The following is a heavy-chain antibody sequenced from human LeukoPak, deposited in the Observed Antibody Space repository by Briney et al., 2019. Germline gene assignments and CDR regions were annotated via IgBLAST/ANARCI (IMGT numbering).Heavy chain of an antibody. CDR3: TRPNPYCGGDCHTNYYYYMDV. V-gene: IGHV3-73*01. J-gene: IGHJ6*03. Sequence: GGSLRLSGAASGFTFSGSAMHWVGQASGKGREWVGRIRSKANSYATACAASVKGRFTISRDDSKNTAYLQMNSLKTEDTAVYYCTRPNPYCGGDCHTNYYYYMDVWGKGNTVTVSS. D-gene: IGHD2-21*02. CDR1: GFTFSGSA. CDR2: IRSKANSYAT.